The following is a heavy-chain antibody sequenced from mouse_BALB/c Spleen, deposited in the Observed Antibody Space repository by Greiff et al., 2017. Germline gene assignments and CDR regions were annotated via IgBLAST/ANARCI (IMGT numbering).Heavy chain of an antibody. CDR1: GFSLTSYG. V-gene: IGHV2-2*02. CDR3: AVGLRRGYYFDY. J-gene: IGHJ2*01. D-gene: IGHD2-4*01. CDR2: IWSGGST. Sequence: QVQLQQSGPDLVQPSQSLSITCTVSGFSLTSYGVHWVRQSPGKGLEWLGVIWSGGSTDYYAATISRLSISKDNSKNQVFFKMNSLQANDTAIYYCAVGLRRGYYFDYWGQGTTLTVSS.